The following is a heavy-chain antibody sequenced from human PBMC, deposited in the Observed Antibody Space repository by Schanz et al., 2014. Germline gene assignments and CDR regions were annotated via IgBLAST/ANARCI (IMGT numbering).Heavy chain of an antibody. D-gene: IGHD2-15*01. CDR3: VKGVRCAGGSCDYYFYPYGVDV. Sequence: DVRLVESGGGLVQPGGSLRLSCAASGFTFSSYAMTWVRQLAGQGLEWVSVISDNGDATYYADAVQGRFVISRDNSKDTLYLQMKGLRAEDSGVYYCVKGVRCAGGSCDYYFYPYGVDVWGPGTAVTVSS. J-gene: IGHJ6*02. CDR1: GFTFSSYA. V-gene: IGHV3-23*04. CDR2: ISDNGDAT.